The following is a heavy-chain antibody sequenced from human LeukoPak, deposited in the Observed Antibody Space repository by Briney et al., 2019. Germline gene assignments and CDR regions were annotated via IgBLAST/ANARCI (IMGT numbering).Heavy chain of an antibody. CDR3: AKSGGYSGYDFGSGSDY. CDR2: ISGSGGST. D-gene: IGHD5-12*01. CDR1: GFTFSSYA. J-gene: IGHJ4*02. Sequence: GGSLRLSCAASGFTFSSYAMSWVRQAPGKGLEWVSAISGSGGSTYYADSVKGRFTISRDNSKNTLYLQMNSLRAEDTAVYYCAKSGGYSGYDFGSGSDYWGQGTQVTVSS. V-gene: IGHV3-23*01.